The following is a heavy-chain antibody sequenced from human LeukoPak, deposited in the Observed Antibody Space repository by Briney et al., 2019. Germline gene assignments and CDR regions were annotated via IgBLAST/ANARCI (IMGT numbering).Heavy chain of an antibody. V-gene: IGHV3-9*01. J-gene: IGHJ6*03. CDR3: ARDSRSGSYSSYYMDV. Sequence: GGSLRLSCVASGFSFDDYVMHWLRQAPGKGLEGVAFISWSSNSLAYWDSVRGRLTMSRDHAKHSLYLQLNSMRAEDTALYYCARDSRSGSYSSYYMDVWGIGTTVPVPS. CDR2: ISWSSNSL. CDR1: GFSFDDYV. D-gene: IGHD3-10*01.